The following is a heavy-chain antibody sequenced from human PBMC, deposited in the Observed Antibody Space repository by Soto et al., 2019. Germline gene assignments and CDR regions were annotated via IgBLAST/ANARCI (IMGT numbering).Heavy chain of an antibody. D-gene: IGHD2-15*01. CDR2: IIPILGIA. V-gene: IGHV1-69*02. CDR1: GGTFSSYT. Sequence: QVQLVQSGAEVKKPGSSVKVSCKASGGTFSSYTISWVRQAPGQGLEWMGRIIPILGIANYAQKFQGRVTITADKSTSTAYMELSSLRSEDTAVYYCASSYCSGGSCYSSYYYYMDVWGKGTTVTVSS. J-gene: IGHJ6*03. CDR3: ASSYCSGGSCYSSYYYYMDV.